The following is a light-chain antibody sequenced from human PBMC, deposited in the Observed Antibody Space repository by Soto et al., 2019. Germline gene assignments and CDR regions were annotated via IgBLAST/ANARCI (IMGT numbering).Light chain of an antibody. V-gene: IGLV1-40*01. Sequence: QSVLTQPPSVSGAPGQRVTISCTGTSSNIGAGYDVHWYQHLPGTAPKLLIYGNINRPSGVPGRFSGSRSGTSASLAITGLQAEDEADYYCHSYDSSLTGSVFGGGTQLTVL. J-gene: IGLJ2*01. CDR3: HSYDSSLTGSV. CDR1: SSNIGAGYD. CDR2: GNI.